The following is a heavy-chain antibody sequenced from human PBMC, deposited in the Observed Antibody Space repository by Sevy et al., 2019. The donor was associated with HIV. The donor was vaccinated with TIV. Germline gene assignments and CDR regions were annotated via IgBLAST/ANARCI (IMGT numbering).Heavy chain of an antibody. J-gene: IGHJ4*02. V-gene: IGHV1-2*02. CDR2: INPNNGDA. CDR1: GYSFTGFY. CDR3: VRGYFGSGSYRLLY. D-gene: IGHD3-10*01. Sequence: ASVKVSCKASGYSFTGFYIHWMRQAPGQALEWMGWINPNNGDAKYAQKYQGRVTMTRDTSATTTYMELTSLRSDDTAMYYCVRGYFGSGSYRLLYWGQGAPVTVSS.